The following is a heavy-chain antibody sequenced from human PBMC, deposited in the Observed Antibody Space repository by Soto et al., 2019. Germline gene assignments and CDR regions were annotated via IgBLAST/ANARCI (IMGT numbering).Heavy chain of an antibody. CDR2: IYYSGST. V-gene: IGHV4-59*08. J-gene: IGHJ6*02. D-gene: IGHD3-10*01. CDR1: CCSISSYY. CDR3: ARHVNLGSGSSYYYYYGMDV. Sequence: SETLSLTCTVSCCSISSYYWSWIRQPPGKGLEWIGYIYYSGSTNYNPSLKSRVTISVDTSKNQFSLKLSSVTAADTAVYYCARHVNLGSGSSYYYYYGMDVWGQGTTVT.